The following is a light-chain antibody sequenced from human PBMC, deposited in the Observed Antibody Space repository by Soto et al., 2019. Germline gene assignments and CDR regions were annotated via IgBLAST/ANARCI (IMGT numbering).Light chain of an antibody. CDR3: SSYTNMDTLI. CDR2: EVI. J-gene: IGLJ2*01. Sequence: QSALTQPASVSGSPGQSITISCAGTNGDIGSYNYVSWHQQHPGKAPKLLIFEVIHRPSGVSNRFSGSKSGSKASLTISGLQAEDEADYYCSSYTNMDTLIFGGGTKLTVL. CDR1: NGDIGSYNY. V-gene: IGLV2-14*01.